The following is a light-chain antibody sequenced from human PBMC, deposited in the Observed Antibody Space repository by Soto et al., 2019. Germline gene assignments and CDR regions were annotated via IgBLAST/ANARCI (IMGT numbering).Light chain of an antibody. CDR3: CSYAGSRVV. J-gene: IGLJ2*01. CDR1: SSDVGGYDY. Sequence: QSALTQPRSVSGSPGQSVTISCTGTSSDVGGYDYVSWYQQHPGKAPKFIIYDVTKRPSGVPDRFSGSKSGNTASLTISGLQAEDEADYYCCSYAGSRVVFGGGTKLTVL. CDR2: DVT. V-gene: IGLV2-11*01.